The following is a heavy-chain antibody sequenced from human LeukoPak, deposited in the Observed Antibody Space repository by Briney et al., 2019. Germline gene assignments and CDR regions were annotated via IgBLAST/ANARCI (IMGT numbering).Heavy chain of an antibody. V-gene: IGHV3-23*01. J-gene: IGHJ4*02. CDR3: AKAWYSYDVASDFDY. D-gene: IGHD5-18*01. Sequence: GGSLRLSCAASGFTFSSYAMSWVRQAPGKGLEWVSAISGGGGSTYYADSVKGRFTIPRDNSKNTLYLQMNSLRAEDTAVYYCAKAWYSYDVASDFDYWGQGTLVTVSS. CDR2: ISGGGGST. CDR1: GFTFSSYA.